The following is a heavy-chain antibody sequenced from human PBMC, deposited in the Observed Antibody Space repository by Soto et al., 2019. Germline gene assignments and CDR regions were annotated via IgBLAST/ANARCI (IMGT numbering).Heavy chain of an antibody. CDR3: ARDDYGDLDLQH. J-gene: IGHJ1*01. CDR1: AYTFTDYY. V-gene: IGHV1-2*04. D-gene: IGHD4-17*01. CDR2: INPISGGT. Sequence: QVQLVQSGAEVRKPGASVKVSCKASAYTFTDYYIHWVRQAPGQGLEWMGWINPISGGTNYAQKFQGWVTMTRDTSINTAYMEVSRLKSDDTAVYYCARDDYGDLDLQHWGQGTLVTVSS.